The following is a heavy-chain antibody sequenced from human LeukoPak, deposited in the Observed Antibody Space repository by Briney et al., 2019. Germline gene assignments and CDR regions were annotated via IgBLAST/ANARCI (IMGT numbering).Heavy chain of an antibody. CDR3: ARARYSAVPFDC. D-gene: IGHD6-13*01. CDR2: IKQDGSER. Sequence: GGSLRLSCIASGFSFSGYAMNWVRQAPEKGLEWVASIKQDGSERDYVDSVKGRFTISRDNAKNSLYLEMNSLGVEDTAIYYCARARYSAVPFDCWGQGTQVTVSA. CDR1: GFSFSGYA. V-gene: IGHV3-7*03. J-gene: IGHJ4*02.